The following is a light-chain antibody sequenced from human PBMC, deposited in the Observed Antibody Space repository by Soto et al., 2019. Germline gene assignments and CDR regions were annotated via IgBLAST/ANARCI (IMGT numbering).Light chain of an antibody. CDR3: APWDDSLNGWV. J-gene: IGLJ3*02. CDR1: SSNIGSNP. CDR2: RNN. Sequence: QSVVTQPPSASGTPGQRVTISCSGSSSNIGSNPVNWYQQLPGTAPKLLIYRNNQRPSGVPDRFSGSKSGTSASLAISGLQSEDEADYYCAPWDDSLNGWVFGGGTQLTVL. V-gene: IGLV1-44*01.